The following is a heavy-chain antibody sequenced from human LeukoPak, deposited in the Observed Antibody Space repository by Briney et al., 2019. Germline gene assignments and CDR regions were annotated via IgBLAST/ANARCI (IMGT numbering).Heavy chain of an antibody. CDR2: IYHSGST. Sequence: SETLSLTCTVSGGSISSGGYYWSWIRQPPGKGLEWIGYIYHSGSTYYNPSLKSRVTISVDRSKNQFSLKLSSVTAADTAVYYCARGEGYHGYWGQGTLVTVSS. CDR1: GGSISSGGYY. J-gene: IGHJ4*02. CDR3: ARGEGYHGY. D-gene: IGHD2-2*01. V-gene: IGHV4-30-2*01.